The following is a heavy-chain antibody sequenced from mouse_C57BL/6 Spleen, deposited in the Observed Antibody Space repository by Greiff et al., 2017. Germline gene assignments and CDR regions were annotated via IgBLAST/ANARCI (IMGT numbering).Heavy chain of an antibody. CDR2: IRLKSDNYAT. J-gene: IGHJ4*01. CDR3: TASGTDAMDY. CDR1: GFTFSNYW. Sequence: EVKLVESGGGLVQPGGSMKLSCVASGFTFSNYWMNWVRQSPEKGLEWVAQIRLKSDNYATHYAESVKGRFTISRDDSKSSVYLQMNNLRAEDTGIYYCTASGTDAMDYWGQGTSVTVSS. V-gene: IGHV6-3*01. D-gene: IGHD4-1*01.